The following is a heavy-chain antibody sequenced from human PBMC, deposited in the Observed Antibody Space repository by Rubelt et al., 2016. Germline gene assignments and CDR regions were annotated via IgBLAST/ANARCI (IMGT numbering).Heavy chain of an antibody. D-gene: IGHD6-19*01. Sequence: VQLVESGGGVVQPGRSLRLSCAASGFTFSSYGMHWVRQAPGKGLEWVSSISSSSSYIYYADSVKGRFTISRDNAKNSLYLQMNSLRAEDTAVYYCAGVGGWYWGYYYYGMDVWGQGTTVTVSS. V-gene: IGHV3-21*01. J-gene: IGHJ6*02. CDR1: GFTFSSYG. CDR3: AGVGGWYWGYYYYGMDV. CDR2: ISSSSSYI.